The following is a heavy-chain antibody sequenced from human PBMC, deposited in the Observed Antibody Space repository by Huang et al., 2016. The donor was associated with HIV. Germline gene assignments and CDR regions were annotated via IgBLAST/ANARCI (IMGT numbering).Heavy chain of an antibody. D-gene: IGHD1-26*01. CDR2: IDWNDDK. J-gene: IGHJ6*03. Sequence: QVTLRESGPALVKPTQTLTLTCTFSGFSLSTSGMCVSWIRQPPGKALEWLARIDWNDDKYYRTSLKTRLTISKDTSKNQVVLTMTTMDPVDTATYYCARTVRGSYYFYYYYVDVWGKGTTVTVSS. CDR3: ARTVRGSYYFYYYYVDV. CDR1: GFSLSTSGMC. V-gene: IGHV2-70*15.